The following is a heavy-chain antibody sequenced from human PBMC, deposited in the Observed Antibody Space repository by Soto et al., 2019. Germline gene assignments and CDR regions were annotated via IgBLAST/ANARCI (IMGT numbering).Heavy chain of an antibody. J-gene: IGHJ6*02. Sequence: GGSLRLSCAASGFTFSSYAMHWVRQAPGKGLEWVAVISHDGSNKYYADSVKGRFTISRDNSKNTLYLQMNSLRAEDTAVYYCARNPYYDFWSGYYSASYYYYGMDVWGQGTKVTVYS. CDR3: ARNPYYDFWSGYYSASYYYYGMDV. D-gene: IGHD3-3*01. CDR1: GFTFSSYA. V-gene: IGHV3-30-3*01. CDR2: ISHDGSNK.